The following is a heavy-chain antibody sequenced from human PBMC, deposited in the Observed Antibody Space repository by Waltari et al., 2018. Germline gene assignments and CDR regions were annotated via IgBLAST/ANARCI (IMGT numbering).Heavy chain of an antibody. CDR3: ARTAAGPDDAFDI. J-gene: IGHJ3*02. Sequence: QVQLQESGPGLVKPSETLSLTCTVPGGPISSYYRSWIRQPAGKGLEWIGRIYTGGRTNDNRTLKSRVTMEVDTSKNQFSLRLSTVPAADTAVYYCARTAAGPDDAFDIWCQGTMVTVSS. CDR1: GGPISSYY. D-gene: IGHD6-13*01. CDR2: IYTGGRT. V-gene: IGHV4-4*07.